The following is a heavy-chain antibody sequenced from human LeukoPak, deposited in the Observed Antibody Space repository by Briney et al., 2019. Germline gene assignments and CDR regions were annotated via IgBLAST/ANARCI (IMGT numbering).Heavy chain of an antibody. CDR2: FDPEDGET. Sequence: ASVKVSCKVSGYTLTELSMHWVRQAPGKGLEWTGGFDPEDGETIYAQKFQGRVTMTEDTSTDTAYMELSSLRSEDTAVYYCATDLYYYDSSGYPEATAPVSWGQGTLVTVSS. CDR3: ATDLYYYDSSGYPEATAPVS. V-gene: IGHV1-24*01. D-gene: IGHD3-22*01. J-gene: IGHJ4*02. CDR1: GYTLTELS.